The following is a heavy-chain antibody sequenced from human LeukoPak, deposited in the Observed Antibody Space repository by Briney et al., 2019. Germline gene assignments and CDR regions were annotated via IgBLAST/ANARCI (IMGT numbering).Heavy chain of an antibody. CDR3: ARDSLVSGSYFNY. V-gene: IGHV3-30*04. CDR2: ISYDGSNK. Sequence: GRSLRLSCAASGFTFSSYAMHWVRQAPGKGLEWVAVISYDGSNKYYADSVKGRFTISRDNSKNTLYLQMNSLRAEDTAVYYCARDSLVSGSYFNYWGQGTLVTVSS. CDR1: GFTFSSYA. J-gene: IGHJ4*02. D-gene: IGHD3-10*01.